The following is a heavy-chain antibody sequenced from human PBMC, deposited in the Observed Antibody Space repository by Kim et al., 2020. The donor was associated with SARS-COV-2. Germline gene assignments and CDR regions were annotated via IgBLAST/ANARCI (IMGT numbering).Heavy chain of an antibody. CDR3: ARDLCSSTSCHDAFDI. V-gene: IGHV1-46*01. Sequence: FQGRVTMTRDTSTSTVYMELSSLRSEDTAVYYCARDLCSSTSCHDAFDIWGQGTMVTVSS. J-gene: IGHJ3*02. D-gene: IGHD2-2*01.